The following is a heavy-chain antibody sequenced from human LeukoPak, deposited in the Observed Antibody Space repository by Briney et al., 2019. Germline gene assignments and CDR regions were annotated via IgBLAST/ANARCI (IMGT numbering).Heavy chain of an antibody. CDR3: ARADY. CDR1: GGTFSSYA. CDR2: ISYDGSNK. V-gene: IGHV3-30-3*01. J-gene: IGHJ4*02. Sequence: GASVKVSCKASGGTFSSYAMHWVRQAPGKGLEWVAVISYDGSNKYYADSVKGRFTISRDNSKNTLYLQMNSLRAEDTAVYYCARADYWGQGTLVTVSS.